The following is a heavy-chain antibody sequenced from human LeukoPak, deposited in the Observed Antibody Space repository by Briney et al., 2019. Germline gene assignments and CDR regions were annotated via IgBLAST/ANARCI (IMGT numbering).Heavy chain of an antibody. Sequence: ATVTVSCTASGYTFTSYDINWVRQAPGQGLEWMGWMNPNSGNTDYAQKLQGRVTMTRNTSISTAYMELSSLISEDTAVYYCARRTAIHYYYGMDVWGQGTTVTVSS. D-gene: IGHD2-21*02. V-gene: IGHV1-8*01. CDR1: GYTFTSYD. CDR2: MNPNSGNT. CDR3: ARRTAIHYYYGMDV. J-gene: IGHJ6*02.